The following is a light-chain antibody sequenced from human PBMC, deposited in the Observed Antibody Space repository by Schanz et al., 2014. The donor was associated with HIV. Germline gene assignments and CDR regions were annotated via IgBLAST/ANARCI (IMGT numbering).Light chain of an antibody. J-gene: IGKJ5*01. V-gene: IGKV3-15*01. CDR1: QTVSSN. CDR2: GAS. CDR3: QQYNDWPPIT. Sequence: DIVLTQSPGTLSLSPGERATLSCRASQTVSSNLAWYQQKPGQAPRLLIYGASTRVTGIPARFSGSGSGTEFTLTISSLQSEDFAVYYCQQYNDWPPITFGQGTRLEIK.